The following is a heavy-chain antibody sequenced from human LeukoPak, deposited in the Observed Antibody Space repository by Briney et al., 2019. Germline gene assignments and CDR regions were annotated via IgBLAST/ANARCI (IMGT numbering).Heavy chain of an antibody. CDR1: GFTFSDAW. J-gene: IGHJ4*02. Sequence: GGSLRLSCAASGFTFSDAWMTWVRQAPGKGLEWVGRIKSKTDGGTTDYAAPVKGRFTISRDDSKDTLYLQINSLKTEDTAVYYCTTEGFGEPGYDYWGQGTLVTVSS. V-gene: IGHV3-15*01. CDR2: IKSKTDGGTT. CDR3: TTEGFGEPGYDY. D-gene: IGHD3-10*01.